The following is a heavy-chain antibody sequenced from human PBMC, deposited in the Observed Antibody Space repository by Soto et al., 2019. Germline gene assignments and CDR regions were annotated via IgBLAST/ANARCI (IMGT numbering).Heavy chain of an antibody. CDR2: ISHDGANK. Sequence: QVQLVESGGGVVQPERSLRLSCTTSTFVFSVYSLHWVRQAPGKGLEWVALISHDGANKYYADSVKGRFTISRDNSKDTLYLQMNSLRPEDSAVYYCARGLILWFGELSRRGGYYYYMDVWGKGTTVTVSS. CDR1: TFVFSVYS. V-gene: IGHV3-30-3*01. J-gene: IGHJ6*03. CDR3: ARGLILWFGELSRRGGYYYYMDV. D-gene: IGHD3-10*01.